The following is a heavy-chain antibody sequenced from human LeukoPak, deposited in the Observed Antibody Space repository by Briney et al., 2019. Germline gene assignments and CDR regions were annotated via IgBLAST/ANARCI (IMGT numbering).Heavy chain of an antibody. CDR2: INPNSGDT. D-gene: IGHD3-22*01. J-gene: IGHJ4*02. CDR1: GYTFTGYY. V-gene: IGHV1-2*06. CDR3: ATAPVYDSSGYYYLYYFDY. Sequence: ASVKVSCKTSGYTFTGYYVHWVRQAPGQGLEWMGRINPNSGDTNYAQKFQGRVTMTEDTSTDTAYMELSSLRSEDTAVYYCATAPVYDSSGYYYLYYFDYWGQGTLVTVSS.